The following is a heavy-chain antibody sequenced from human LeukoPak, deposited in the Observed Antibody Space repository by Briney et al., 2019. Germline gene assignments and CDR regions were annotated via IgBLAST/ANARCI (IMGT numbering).Heavy chain of an antibody. V-gene: IGHV4-39*01. CDR2: IRYSGNT. Sequence: SETLSLTCTVSGGSTSSSDYYWGWIRQPPDEGLEWIASIRYSGNTYHNPSLKSRVTISVDTSKNQFSLTLGSVSATDTAVYYCVSPRGFSYGYFDYWGQGTLVTVSS. CDR1: GGSTSSSDYY. J-gene: IGHJ4*02. D-gene: IGHD5-18*01. CDR3: VSPRGFSYGYFDY.